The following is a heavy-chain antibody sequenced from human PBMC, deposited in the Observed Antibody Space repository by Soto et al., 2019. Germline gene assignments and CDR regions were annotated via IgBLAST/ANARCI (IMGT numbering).Heavy chain of an antibody. Sequence: QVQLVQSGAEVKKPGSSVKVSCKASGGTFSTSAISWVRQAPGQGLEWVGGIMPVFATPDYAQKFQGRVTISADDSTTTSYLELTSLRTDDTAVYYCARDKDRQQLGGNYYYIWDVWGQGTAIIVSS. D-gene: IGHD3-3*02. V-gene: IGHV1-69*12. CDR1: GGTFSTSA. J-gene: IGHJ6*02. CDR3: ARDKDRQQLGGNYYYIWDV. CDR2: IMPVFATP.